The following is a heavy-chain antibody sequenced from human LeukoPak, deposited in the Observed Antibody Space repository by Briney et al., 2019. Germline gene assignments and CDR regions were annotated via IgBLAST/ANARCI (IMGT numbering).Heavy chain of an antibody. V-gene: IGHV3-21*01. CDR1: GFTFSSYS. CDR2: ISSSSSYI. J-gene: IGHJ3*02. Sequence: PGGSLRLSCAASGFTFSSYSMNWVRQAPGKGLEWVSSISSSSSYIYYADSVKGRFTISRDNAKNSLYLQMHSLRAEDTAVYYCARVWRGAFDIWGQGTMVTVSS. CDR3: ARVWRGAFDI. D-gene: IGHD3-10*01.